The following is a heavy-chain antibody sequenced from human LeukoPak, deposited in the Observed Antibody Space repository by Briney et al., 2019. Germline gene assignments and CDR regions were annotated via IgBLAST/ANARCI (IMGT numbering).Heavy chain of an antibody. CDR2: IYYSGST. V-gene: IGHV4-39*07. CDR1: GGSISSSSYY. CDR3: ARDDTVAGTRFDY. D-gene: IGHD6-19*01. Sequence: SETLSLTCTVSGGSISSSSYYWGWIRQPPGKGLEWIGSIYYSGSTYYNPSLKSRVTISVDTSKNQFSLKLSSVTAADTAVYYCARDDTVAGTRFDYWGQGTLVTVSS. J-gene: IGHJ4*02.